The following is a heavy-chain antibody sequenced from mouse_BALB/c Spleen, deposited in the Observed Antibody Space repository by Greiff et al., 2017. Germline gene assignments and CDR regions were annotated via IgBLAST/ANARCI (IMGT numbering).Heavy chain of an antibody. CDR1: GFTFSSFG. CDR2: ISSGSSTI. CDR3: ARADYGNCLDY. Sequence: EVMLVESGGGLVQPGGSRKLSCAASGFTFSSFGMHWVRQAPEKGLEWVAYISSGSSTIYYADTVKGRFTISRDNPKNTLFLQMTSLRSEDTAMYYCARADYGNCLDYWGQGTTLTVSS. V-gene: IGHV5-17*02. D-gene: IGHD2-1*01. J-gene: IGHJ2*01.